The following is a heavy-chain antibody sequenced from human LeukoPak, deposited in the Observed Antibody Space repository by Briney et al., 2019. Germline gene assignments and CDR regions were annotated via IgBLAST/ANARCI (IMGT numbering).Heavy chain of an antibody. D-gene: IGHD2/OR15-2a*01. CDR3: AKDPPLSSYYYNYGMDV. CDR1: GFTFSSYA. CDR2: ISGSGGST. V-gene: IGHV3-23*01. J-gene: IGHJ6*02. Sequence: PGGSLRLSCAASGFTFSSYAMSWVRQAPGKGLEWVSAISGSGGSTYYADSVKGRFTISRDNSKNTLYLQMNSLRAEDTAVYYCAKDPPLSSYYYNYGMDVWGQGTTVTVSS.